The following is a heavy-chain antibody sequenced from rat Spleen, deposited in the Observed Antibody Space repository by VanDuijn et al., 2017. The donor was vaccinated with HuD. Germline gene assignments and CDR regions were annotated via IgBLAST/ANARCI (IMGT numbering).Heavy chain of an antibody. J-gene: IGHJ4*01. CDR3: ARGYVMDA. V-gene: IGHV5-29*01. CDR1: GFTYSNYV. CDR2: ISYDGSST. Sequence: EVQLVESGGGLVQPGRSLKLSCAASGFTYSNYVMAWVRQAPTKGLEWVATISYDGSSTYYRDSVKGRFTISSDNAKTTLYLQMDSLRSEDTATYYCARGYVMDAWGQGASVTVSS.